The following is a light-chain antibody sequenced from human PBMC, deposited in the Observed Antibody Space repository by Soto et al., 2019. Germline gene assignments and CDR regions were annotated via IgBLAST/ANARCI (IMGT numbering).Light chain of an antibody. Sequence: QSVLTQPPSVSGAPGQRVTISCTGSSSNIGAGYDVHWYQQLPGTAPKLLIYGNSNRPSGVPDRFSGSKSGTSASLAITGLQAEDEADYYWQSYDSSLSAPVFGTGTKVTVL. CDR3: QSYDSSLSAPV. CDR2: GNS. V-gene: IGLV1-40*01. J-gene: IGLJ1*01. CDR1: SSNIGAGYD.